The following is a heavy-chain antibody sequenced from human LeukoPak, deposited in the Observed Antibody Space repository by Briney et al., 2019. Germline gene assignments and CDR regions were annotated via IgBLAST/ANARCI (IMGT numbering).Heavy chain of an antibody. V-gene: IGHV4-4*07. CDR1: GGSISSYY. J-gene: IGHJ4*02. CDR2: IYTSGST. CDR3: ATKGNYGPFDY. Sequence: SETLSLTCTVSGGSISSYYWSWIRQPAGKGLEWIGRIYTSGSTNYNPSLKSRVTMSVDTSKNQFSLKLSSVTAADTTVYYCATKGNYGPFDYWGQGTLVTVSS. D-gene: IGHD1-7*01.